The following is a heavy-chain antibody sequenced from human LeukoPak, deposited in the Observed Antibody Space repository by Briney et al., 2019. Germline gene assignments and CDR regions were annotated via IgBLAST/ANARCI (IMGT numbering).Heavy chain of an antibody. J-gene: IGHJ5*02. D-gene: IGHD1-26*01. V-gene: IGHV1-18*01. CDR1: GYTFTSYG. CDR2: ISAYNGNT. Sequence: ASVKVSCKASGYTFTSYGISWVRQAPGQGLERMGGISAYNGNTNYAQKLQGRVTMTTDTSTSTAYMELRSLRSDDTAVYYCARDVIVGATTGWFDPWGQGTLVTVSS. CDR3: ARDVIVGATTGWFDP.